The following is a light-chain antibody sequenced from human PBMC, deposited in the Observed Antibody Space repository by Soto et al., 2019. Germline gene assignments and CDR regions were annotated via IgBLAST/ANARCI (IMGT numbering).Light chain of an antibody. CDR1: SSNIGFNA. CDR2: GNS. J-gene: IGLJ3*02. CDR3: GAWYDSLSGVG. Sequence: QPVLTQPPSASGTPGQRVTLSCSGSSSNIGFNAVNWYQQLPGTAPKLLMHGNSQRPSGVPDRLSGSKSGTSASLAISGLRMEDEADYDCGAWYDSLSGVGFGAGTKLTVL. V-gene: IGLV1-44*01.